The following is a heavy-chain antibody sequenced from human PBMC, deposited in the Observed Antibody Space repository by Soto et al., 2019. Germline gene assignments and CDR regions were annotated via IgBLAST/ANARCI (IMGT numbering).Heavy chain of an antibody. J-gene: IGHJ5*02. D-gene: IGHD6-13*01. Sequence: QVQLQESGPGLVKPSGTLSLTCAVSGGSISSSNWWSWVRQPPGKGLEWIGEIYHSGSTNYNPSLKSRVTLSVDKSKNQFSLKLSSVTAADTAVYYCARYPSSSWYANWFDPWGQGTLVTVSS. CDR1: GGSISSSNW. CDR2: IYHSGST. V-gene: IGHV4-4*02. CDR3: ARYPSSSWYANWFDP.